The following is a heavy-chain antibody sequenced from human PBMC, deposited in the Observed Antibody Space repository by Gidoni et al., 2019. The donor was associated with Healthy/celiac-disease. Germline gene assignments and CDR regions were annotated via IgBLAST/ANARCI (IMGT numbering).Heavy chain of an antibody. J-gene: IGHJ5*02. CDR3: ARGVTGQQLARYNWFDP. CDR2: INPNSGGT. D-gene: IGHD6-6*01. V-gene: IGHV1-2*02. CDR1: GYTFTGHY. Sequence: QVQLVQSGAEVKKPGASVKVSCKASGYTFTGHYMHWVRQAPGQGLEWMGWINPNSGGTNYAQKFQGRVTMTRDTSISTAYMELSRLRSDDTAVYYCARGVTGQQLARYNWFDPWGQGTLVTVSS.